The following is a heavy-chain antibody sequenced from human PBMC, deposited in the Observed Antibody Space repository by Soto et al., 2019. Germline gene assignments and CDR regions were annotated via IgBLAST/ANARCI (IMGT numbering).Heavy chain of an antibody. Sequence: EVQLLESGGGLVQPGGSLRLSCAASGFTFSSYAMSWVRQAPGKGLEWVSAISGSGGSTYYADSVKGRFTISRDNSKNTLYLQRNSLRAEDTAVYYCAKDIVEDGDSSSSPGWGQGTLVTVSS. V-gene: IGHV3-23*01. CDR1: GFTFSSYA. D-gene: IGHD6-6*01. CDR2: ISGSGGST. CDR3: AKDIVEDGDSSSSPG. J-gene: IGHJ4*02.